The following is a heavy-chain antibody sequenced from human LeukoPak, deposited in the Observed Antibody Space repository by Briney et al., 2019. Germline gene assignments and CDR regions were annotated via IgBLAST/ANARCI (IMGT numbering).Heavy chain of an antibody. Sequence: ASVKVSCKASGYTFTSYGISWVRQAPGQGLEWMGWISAYNGNTNYAQKFQGRVTITADKSTSTAYMELSSLRSEDTAVYYCARGSIQLRGWNYYYYYYGMDVWGKGTTVTVSS. CDR2: ISAYNGNT. J-gene: IGHJ6*04. CDR3: ARGSIQLRGWNYYYYYYGMDV. CDR1: GYTFTSYG. D-gene: IGHD4-23*01. V-gene: IGHV1-18*01.